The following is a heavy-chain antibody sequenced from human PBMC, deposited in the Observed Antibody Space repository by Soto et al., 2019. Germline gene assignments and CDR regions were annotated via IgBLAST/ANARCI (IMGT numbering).Heavy chain of an antibody. CDR2: ISSDGSAT. CDR3: VRDRDRRWFDP. Sequence: QLVESGGGLFKPGGSLRLSCTASGFIFSDFYMAWIRQAPGKGLEWVSYISSDGSATYKDSVKGRFTVSRDNAKDSLYLQMNSLRDEDTAVYYCVRDRDRRWFDPWGQGTLVTVSS. J-gene: IGHJ5*02. CDR1: GFIFSDFY. V-gene: IGHV3-11*01. D-gene: IGHD3-10*01.